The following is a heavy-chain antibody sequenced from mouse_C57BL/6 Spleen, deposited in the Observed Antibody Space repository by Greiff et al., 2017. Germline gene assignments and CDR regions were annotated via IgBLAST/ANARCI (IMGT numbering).Heavy chain of an antibody. Sequence: QVQLQQPGAELVRPGSSVKLSCKASGYTFTSYWMDWVKQRPGQGLEWIGNIYPSDSETHYNQKFKDKATLTVDKSSSAAYMQLSSLTSEDSAVYYCARGYYGSSHWDFDVWGTGTPVTVSS. D-gene: IGHD1-1*01. V-gene: IGHV1-61*01. CDR1: GYTFTSYW. J-gene: IGHJ1*03. CDR2: IYPSDSET. CDR3: ARGYYGSSHWDFDV.